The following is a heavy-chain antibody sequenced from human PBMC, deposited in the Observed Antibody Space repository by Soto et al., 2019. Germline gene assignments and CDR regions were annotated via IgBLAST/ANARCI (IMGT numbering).Heavy chain of an antibody. CDR1: GGTFSSYA. Sequence: QVQLVQSGAEVKKPGSSVKVSCKASGGTFSSYAISWVRQAPGQGLEWMGGIIPIFVTANYAQKFQGRVTITADESTSTAYMELSSLRSEDTAVYYCARRINYYDYVPGEYYGMDVWGQGTTVTVSS. J-gene: IGHJ6*02. V-gene: IGHV1-69*01. D-gene: IGHD3-22*01. CDR2: IIPIFVTA. CDR3: ARRINYYDYVPGEYYGMDV.